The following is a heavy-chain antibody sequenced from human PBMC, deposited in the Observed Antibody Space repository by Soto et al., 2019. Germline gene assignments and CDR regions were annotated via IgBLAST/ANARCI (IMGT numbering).Heavy chain of an antibody. CDR3: AKEGQYYDILTGYRSYYGMDV. CDR2: ISYDGSNK. CDR1: GFTFSRYG. V-gene: IGHV3-30*18. J-gene: IGHJ6*02. Sequence: GGSLRLSCAASGFTFSRYGMNWVRQAPGKGLEWVAVISYDGSNKYYVDSVKGRFTISRDNSKNTLYLQMNSLRAEDTAVYYCAKEGQYYDILTGYRSYYGMDVWGQGTTVTVSS. D-gene: IGHD3-9*01.